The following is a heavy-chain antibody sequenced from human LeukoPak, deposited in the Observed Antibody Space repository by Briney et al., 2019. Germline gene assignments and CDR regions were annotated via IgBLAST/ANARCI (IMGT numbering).Heavy chain of an antibody. CDR2: LYSGDSDT. CDR3: ARGGYYYDSSGYYLGDFDY. J-gene: IGHJ4*02. D-gene: IGHD3-22*01. Sequence: GEALQISFQGSGYRFTSYWIGWVRPMPGKGPEWMGILYSGDSDTRYSPSFQGQVTISADKSISTAYLQWSSLKASNTAMYYCARGGYYYDSSGYYLGDFDYWGQGTLVTVSS. V-gene: IGHV5-51*01. CDR1: GYRFTSYW.